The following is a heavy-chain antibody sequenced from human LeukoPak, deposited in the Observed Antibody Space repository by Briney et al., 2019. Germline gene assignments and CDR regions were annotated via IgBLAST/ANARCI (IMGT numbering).Heavy chain of an antibody. D-gene: IGHD1-26*01. CDR2: IFSPGST. Sequence: PGGSLRLSCAASGFTVSGNYTSWVRQAPGKGLEWVSIIFSPGSTYYADPVKGRFTSSRDNSKNTMYLQMNSLRVEDTAVYYCARGGGIVGVTVEYYFVSWGQGTLVTVSS. J-gene: IGHJ4*02. CDR1: GFTVSGNY. CDR3: ARGGGIVGVTVEYYFVS. V-gene: IGHV3-66*01.